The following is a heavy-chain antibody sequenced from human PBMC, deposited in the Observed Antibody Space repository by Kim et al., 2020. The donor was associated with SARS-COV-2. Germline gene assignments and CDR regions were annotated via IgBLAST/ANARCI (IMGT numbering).Heavy chain of an antibody. J-gene: IGHJ4*02. Sequence: GGSLRLSCAASGFTFSSYAMHWVRQAPGKGLEYVSAISSNGGSTYYANSVKGRFTISRDNSKNTLYLQMGSLRAEDMAVYYCARGMWYSSSWYLDYWGQG. CDR3: ARGMWYSSSWYLDY. CDR2: ISSNGGST. D-gene: IGHD6-13*01. CDR1: GFTFSSYA. V-gene: IGHV3-64*01.